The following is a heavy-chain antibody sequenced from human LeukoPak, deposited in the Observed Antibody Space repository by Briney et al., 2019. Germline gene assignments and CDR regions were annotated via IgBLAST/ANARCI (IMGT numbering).Heavy chain of an antibody. CDR3: AREPGTPNY. CDR2: ISTSSSTI. V-gene: IGHV3-48*01. Sequence: TGGSLRLSCAASGFTFSIYSMNWVRQAPGKGLEWVSYISTSSSTIYYADSVKGRFTISRDNAKNSLYLQMNSLRAEDTAVYYCAREPGTPNYWGQGTLVTVSS. D-gene: IGHD1-1*01. J-gene: IGHJ4*02. CDR1: GFTFSIYS.